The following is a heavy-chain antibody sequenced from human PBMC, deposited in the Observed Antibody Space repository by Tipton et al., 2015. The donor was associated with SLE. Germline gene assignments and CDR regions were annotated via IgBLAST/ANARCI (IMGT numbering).Heavy chain of an antibody. CDR3: ARVRDYYDSRSSQNLGWYYDL. D-gene: IGHD3-10*01. Sequence: TLSLTCAIYGESISTHYWNWIRQPPGKGLEWIGEINHRANTNYNPSLKSRVTLSVDMSKNQFSLKLSSVTAADTAVYYCARVRDYYDSRSSQNLGWYYDLWGRGTLVTVSS. J-gene: IGHJ2*01. CDR1: GESISTHY. CDR2: INHRANT. V-gene: IGHV4-34*01.